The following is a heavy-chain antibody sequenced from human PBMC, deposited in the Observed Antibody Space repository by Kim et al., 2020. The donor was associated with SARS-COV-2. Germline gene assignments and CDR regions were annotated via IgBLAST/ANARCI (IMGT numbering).Heavy chain of an antibody. V-gene: IGHV4-39*01. CDR2: IYYSGST. CDR3: ARGPFGIAAEDY. Sequence: SETLSLTCTVSGGSISSSSYYWGWIRQPPGKGLEWIGSIYYSGSTYYNPSLKSRVTISVDTSKNQFSLKLSSVTAADTAVYYCARGPFGIAAEDYWGQGT. CDR1: GGSISSSSYY. J-gene: IGHJ4*02. D-gene: IGHD6-13*01.